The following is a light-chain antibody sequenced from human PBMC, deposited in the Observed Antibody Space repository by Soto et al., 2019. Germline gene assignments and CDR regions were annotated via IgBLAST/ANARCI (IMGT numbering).Light chain of an antibody. CDR3: HQRSSWPLT. J-gene: IGKJ4*01. Sequence: EIVLTQSPATLSLSPGERATLSCRASQSVGIYLAWYQQKPGQAPRLLIFDASKRDTGIPARFSGSGSGTDFTLTITSLESEDFAVYYCHQRSSWPLTFGGGTKVENK. CDR2: DAS. CDR1: QSVGIY. V-gene: IGKV3-11*01.